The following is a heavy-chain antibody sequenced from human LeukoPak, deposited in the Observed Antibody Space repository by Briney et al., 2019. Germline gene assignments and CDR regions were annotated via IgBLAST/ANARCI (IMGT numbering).Heavy chain of an antibody. CDR2: IYTGGRT. Sequence: GGSLRLSCAAPGLTVSSNYMSWVRQAPGKGLEWVSVIYTGGRTYYADSVKGRFTISRDNSKNTLYLQMNSLRAEDTAVYYCATGYCSGGSCPYYYYMDVWGKGTTVTISS. CDR3: ATGYCSGGSCPYYYYMDV. D-gene: IGHD2-15*01. V-gene: IGHV3-53*01. J-gene: IGHJ6*03. CDR1: GLTVSSNY.